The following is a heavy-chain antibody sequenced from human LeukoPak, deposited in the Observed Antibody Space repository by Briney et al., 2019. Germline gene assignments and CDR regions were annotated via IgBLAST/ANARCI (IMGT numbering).Heavy chain of an antibody. CDR2: IRSAVYGGTT. J-gene: IGHJ4*02. V-gene: IGHV3-49*03. CDR1: GFPFGDYA. D-gene: IGHD3-16*02. Sequence: PGGSLRLSCAAGGFPFGDYALSWFRQAPGKGLNWVGYIRSAVYGGTTETAASLKDRFTVSRDDSKSVVYLQMSSLKTDDTVIYYCSRIGNAGIDYWGQGTLVTVSS. CDR3: SRIGNAGIDY.